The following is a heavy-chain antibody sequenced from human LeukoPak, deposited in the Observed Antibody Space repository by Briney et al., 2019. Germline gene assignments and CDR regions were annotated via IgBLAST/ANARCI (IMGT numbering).Heavy chain of an antibody. CDR2: FYYSGST. J-gene: IGHJ4*02. V-gene: IGHV4-39*01. CDR1: GGSISSYY. D-gene: IGHD3-10*01. Sequence: SETLSLTCTVSGGSISSYYWGWIRQPPGKGLEWIGSFYYSGSTNYNPSLKSRVTISVDTSKNQFSLKLSSVTAADTAVYYCVYYYGSGSVEYWGQGTLVTVSS. CDR3: VYYYGSGSVEY.